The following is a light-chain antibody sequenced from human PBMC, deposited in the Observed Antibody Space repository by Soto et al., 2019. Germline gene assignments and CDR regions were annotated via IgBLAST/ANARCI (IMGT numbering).Light chain of an antibody. CDR3: SSYASINTRV. CDR2: DVS. Sequence: QSALTQPASVSGSPGQSITISCTGTSSDVGGYNSVSWYQQYPGKAPKLIIYDVSYRPSGISDRFSGSKAGNTASLTVSGLQAEDEADYYCSSYASINTRVFGVGTQLTVL. J-gene: IGLJ3*02. V-gene: IGLV2-14*01. CDR1: SSDVGGYNS.